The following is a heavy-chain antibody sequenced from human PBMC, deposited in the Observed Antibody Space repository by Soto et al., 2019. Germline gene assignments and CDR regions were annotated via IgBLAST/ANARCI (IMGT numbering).Heavy chain of an antibody. J-gene: IGHJ4*02. CDR2: ISSSGSTI. CDR3: ARDGRGRSSSWYDPSCLDY. Sequence: SLRLSCAASGFTFRDYYMSWIRQAPGKGLEWVSYISSSGSTIYYADSVKGRFTISRDNAKNSLYLQMNSLRAEDTAVYHCARDGRGRSSSWYDPSCLDYWGQGTLVTVSS. CDR1: GFTFRDYY. V-gene: IGHV3-11*01. D-gene: IGHD6-13*01.